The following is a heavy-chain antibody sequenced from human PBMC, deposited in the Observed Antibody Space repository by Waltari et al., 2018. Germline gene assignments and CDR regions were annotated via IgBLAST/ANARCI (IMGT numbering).Heavy chain of an antibody. CDR2: IYHSGSP. Sequence: QVQLQESGPGLVKPSETLSLTCAVSGYSISSGYYWGWIRQPPGKGLEWLGSIYHSGSPYSNPSLKSRVTISVDTSKNQFSLKLSSVTAADTAVYYCARDTVTTYRFDYWGQGTLVTVSS. D-gene: IGHD4-17*01. CDR3: ARDTVTTYRFDY. J-gene: IGHJ4*02. V-gene: IGHV4-38-2*02. CDR1: GYSISSGYY.